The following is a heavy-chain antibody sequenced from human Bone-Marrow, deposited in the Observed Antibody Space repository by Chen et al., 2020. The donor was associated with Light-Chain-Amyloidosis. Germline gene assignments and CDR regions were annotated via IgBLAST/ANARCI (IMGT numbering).Heavy chain of an antibody. CDR2: ISSNSYK. V-gene: IGHV3-21*02. J-gene: IGHJ4*02. CDR3: ARDSGEAAADDS. Sequence: EVQLVESGGGLVKPGGSLRLSCAASGFTFSSHAMTWVCQAPGKGLEWLSSISSNSYKYYADSVKGRFTIYRDNAKNSLYLQMHSLRAEDTAVYYCARDSGEAAADDSWGQGTLVTVSS. CDR1: GFTFSSHA. D-gene: IGHD6-25*01.